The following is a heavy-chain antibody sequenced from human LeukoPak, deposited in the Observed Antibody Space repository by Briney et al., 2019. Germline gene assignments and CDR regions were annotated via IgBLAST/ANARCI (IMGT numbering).Heavy chain of an antibody. CDR1: GXSISSYY. Sequence: SSETLSLTCTVSGXSISSYYWSWIRQPPGKGLEGIGYNSDSGSPNYNPSLKSRVTMSVDTTKNQFSLKLRSVTAVDTAVYYCAGASHSYRDTAMVANWGQGTLATVSS. V-gene: IGHV4-59*01. CDR3: AGASHSYRDTAMVAN. CDR2: NSDSGSP. D-gene: IGHD5-18*01. J-gene: IGHJ4*02.